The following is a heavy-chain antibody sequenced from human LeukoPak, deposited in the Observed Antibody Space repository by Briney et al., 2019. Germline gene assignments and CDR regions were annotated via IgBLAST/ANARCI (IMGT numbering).Heavy chain of an antibody. CDR2: IYSGGST. V-gene: IGHV3-66*01. Sequence: PGGSLRLSCAASGFTFSSYAMHWVRQAPGKGLEWVSIIYSGGSTYYADSVKGRFTISRDNSKNTLYLQMNSLRAEDTAVYYCARDYGGNWGQGTLVTVSS. J-gene: IGHJ4*02. D-gene: IGHD4-23*01. CDR3: ARDYGGN. CDR1: GFTFSSYA.